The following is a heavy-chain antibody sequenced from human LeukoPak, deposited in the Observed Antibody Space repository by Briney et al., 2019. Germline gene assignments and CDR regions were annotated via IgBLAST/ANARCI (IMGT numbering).Heavy chain of an antibody. V-gene: IGHV3-53*01. J-gene: IGHJ4*02. Sequence: PGGSLRLSCAASGFTVSSKYMSWVRPAPGKGLEWVSVMYSGGSTYYADSVEGRFTISRDNSKNTVYLQMNSLRAEDTAVYYCASVTMVRGPHFDYWGQGTLVTVSS. D-gene: IGHD3-10*01. CDR2: MYSGGST. CDR1: GFTVSSKY. CDR3: ASVTMVRGPHFDY.